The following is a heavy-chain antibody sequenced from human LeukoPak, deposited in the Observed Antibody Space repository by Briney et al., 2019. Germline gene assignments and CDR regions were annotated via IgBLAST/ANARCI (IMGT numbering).Heavy chain of an antibody. V-gene: IGHV3-23*01. Sequence: PGGSPRLSCAASGFTFSSYGMSWVRQAPGKGLEWVSAISGSGGSTYYADSVKGRFTISRDNSKNTLYLQMISLRAEDTALYYCAKSRGNNWYPAFDVWGQGTVVTVSS. CDR3: AKSRGNNWYPAFDV. J-gene: IGHJ3*01. D-gene: IGHD5-24*01. CDR2: ISGSGGST. CDR1: GFTFSSYG.